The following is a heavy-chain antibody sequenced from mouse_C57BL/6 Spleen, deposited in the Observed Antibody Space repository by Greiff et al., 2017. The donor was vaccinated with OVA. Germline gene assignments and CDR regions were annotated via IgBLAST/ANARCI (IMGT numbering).Heavy chain of an antibody. D-gene: IGHD2-4*01. J-gene: IGHJ1*03. V-gene: IGHV2-9-1*01. CDR2: IWTGGGT. CDR3: ANYDYDGLGYIDV. Sequence: VKLMESGPGLVAPSQSLSITCTVSGFSLTSYAISWVRQPPGKGLEWLGVIWTGGGTNYTSALKSRLSISKDHSKSQVFLKMNSLQTDDTARYYCANYDYDGLGYIDVWGTGTTVTVSS. CDR1: GFSLTSYA.